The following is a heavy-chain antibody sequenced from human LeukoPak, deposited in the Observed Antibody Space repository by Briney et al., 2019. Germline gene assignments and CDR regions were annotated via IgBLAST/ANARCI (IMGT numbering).Heavy chain of an antibody. D-gene: IGHD6-19*01. V-gene: IGHV4-34*01. CDR1: GGSFSGYY. J-gene: IGHJ4*02. CDR2: INHSGST. CDR3: ARAVISGWYIY. Sequence: SETLSLTCAVYGGSFSGYYWSWIRQPPGKGLEWIGEINHSGSTNYNPSLKSRVTISVDTSKNQFSLKLSSVTAADTAVYYCARAVISGWYIYWGQGTLVTVSS.